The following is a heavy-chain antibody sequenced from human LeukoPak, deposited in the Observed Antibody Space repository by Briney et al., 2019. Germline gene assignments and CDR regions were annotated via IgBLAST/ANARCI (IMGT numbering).Heavy chain of an antibody. Sequence: PGRSLRLSCAGSGFTFSSYGMQWVRQAPGKGLEWVAVISHDGGNEYSADSVKGRFTISRGNSRNMLYLQMNSLRAEDTAVYYCAKDLYPYGSGSYLGYWGQGTLVTVSS. CDR1: GFTFSSYG. D-gene: IGHD3-10*01. V-gene: IGHV3-30*18. CDR2: ISHDGGNE. J-gene: IGHJ4*02. CDR3: AKDLYPYGSGSYLGY.